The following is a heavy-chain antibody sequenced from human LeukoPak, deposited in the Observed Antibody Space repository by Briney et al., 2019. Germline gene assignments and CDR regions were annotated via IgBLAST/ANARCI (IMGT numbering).Heavy chain of an antibody. CDR3: ARGRGADYGGNSGYFDY. D-gene: IGHD4-23*01. Sequence: GGSLRLSCAASGFTFSGFGMHWVRQAPGKGLEWVVVIWYDGSNKYYADSVKGRFTISRDNPKNTLYVQMNSLRAEDTAVYYCARGRGADYGGNSGYFDYWGQETLVTVSS. CDR2: IWYDGSNK. J-gene: IGHJ4*02. CDR1: GFTFSGFG. V-gene: IGHV3-33*01.